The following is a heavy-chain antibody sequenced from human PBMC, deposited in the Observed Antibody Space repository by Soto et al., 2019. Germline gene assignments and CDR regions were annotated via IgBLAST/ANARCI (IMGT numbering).Heavy chain of an antibody. J-gene: IGHJ4*02. V-gene: IGHV4-61*01. CDR2: ISSSGRT. Sequence: XETLSLTCSVSGDSVNSDSYYWTWIRQPPGKGLEWIGYISSSGRTNYNPSLKSRVTISLDTSSNQFSLELTSVTAADTAIYYCARDIRGYSRAFDYWGQGTLVTVSS. CDR1: GDSVNSDSYY. CDR3: ARDIRGYSRAFDY. D-gene: IGHD5-18*01.